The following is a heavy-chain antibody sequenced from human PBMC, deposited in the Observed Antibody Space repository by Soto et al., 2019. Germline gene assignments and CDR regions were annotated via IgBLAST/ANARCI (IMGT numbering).Heavy chain of an antibody. J-gene: IGHJ4*02. CDR2: ITSDGKSK. V-gene: IGHV3-74*01. D-gene: IGHD1-26*01. CDR3: AREIVGATFDY. Sequence: GGSLRLSCAASGSNFSNHWMHWVRQRPGEGLVWVSRITSDGKSKAYAESVKGRFAISRDNAKNTLYLQMNGLTAEDTAVYYCAREIVGATFDYWGQGTLVTVSS. CDR1: GSNFSNHW.